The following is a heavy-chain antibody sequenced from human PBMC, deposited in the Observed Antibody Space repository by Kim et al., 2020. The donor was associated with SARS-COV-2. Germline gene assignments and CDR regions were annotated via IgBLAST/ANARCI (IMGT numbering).Heavy chain of an antibody. Sequence: PSDKGRISIAVDTSNNQFSMKLNSVTAADTAVYYCARRGPNVPSWFDPWGQGTLVTVSS. CDR3: ARRGPNVPSWFDP. J-gene: IGHJ5*02. D-gene: IGHD1-1*01. V-gene: IGHV4-30-4*07.